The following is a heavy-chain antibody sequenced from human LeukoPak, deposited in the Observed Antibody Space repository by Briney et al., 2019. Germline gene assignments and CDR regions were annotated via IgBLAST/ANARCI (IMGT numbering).Heavy chain of an antibody. CDR1: GFTFSSYA. Sequence: PGGSLRLSCAASGFTFSSYAMSWVRQAPGKGLEWVSAISGSGGSTYYADSVKGRFTISRDNSKNTLYLQMNSLRAEDTAVYYCAKALPKPYSSSWYEPGNYYYYGMDVWGQGTTVTVSS. V-gene: IGHV3-23*01. J-gene: IGHJ6*02. CDR2: ISGSGGST. D-gene: IGHD6-13*01. CDR3: AKALPKPYSSSWYEPGNYYYYGMDV.